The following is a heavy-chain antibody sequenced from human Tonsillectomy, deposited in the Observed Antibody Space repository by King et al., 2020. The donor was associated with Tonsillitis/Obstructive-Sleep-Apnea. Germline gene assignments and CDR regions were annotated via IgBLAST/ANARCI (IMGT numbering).Heavy chain of an antibody. D-gene: IGHD6-19*01. CDR2: LYDSGNT. CDR1: GGSVSSSSYY. CDR3: ARNGPLALDAFVDY. V-gene: IGHV4-39*01. J-gene: IGHJ4*02. Sequence: LQLQESGPGLVKPSETLSLTCTVSGGSVSSSSYYWGWIRQPPGKGLEWVGSLYDSGNTYYNPSLRSRVTISVDTSKNQFSLKLRSVTAADTAVYYCARNGPLALDAFVDYWGQGTLVTVSS.